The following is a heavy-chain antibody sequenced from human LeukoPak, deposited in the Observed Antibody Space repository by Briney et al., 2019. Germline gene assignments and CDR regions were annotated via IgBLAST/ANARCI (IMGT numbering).Heavy chain of an antibody. CDR3: ARGGCSSTSCARFDP. CDR1: GFTFSNYA. CDR2: ISASGGTT. Sequence: GGSLRLSCVASGFTFSNYAMTWVRQAPGKGLEWGSGISASGGTTYYADSVKGRFTISRDNSKNTLYLQMISLGAEDTAVYYCARGGCSSTSCARFDPWGQGTLVTVSS. J-gene: IGHJ5*02. V-gene: IGHV3-23*01. D-gene: IGHD2-2*01.